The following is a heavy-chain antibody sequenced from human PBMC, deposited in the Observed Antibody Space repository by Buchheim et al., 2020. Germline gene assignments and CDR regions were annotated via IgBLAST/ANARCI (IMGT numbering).Heavy chain of an antibody. V-gene: IGHV3-48*02. J-gene: IGHJ1*01. D-gene: IGHD6-13*01. Sequence: EVQLVESGGGLVQPGGSLRLSCAASGFTFSSYSMNWVRQAPGKGLEWVSYISSSSSTIDYADSVKGRFTVSRDNAKNSLYLQMNSLRDEDTAVYYCARDHLWAEQQIQYFQHWGQGTL. CDR2: ISSSSSTI. CDR1: GFTFSSYS. CDR3: ARDHLWAEQQIQYFQH.